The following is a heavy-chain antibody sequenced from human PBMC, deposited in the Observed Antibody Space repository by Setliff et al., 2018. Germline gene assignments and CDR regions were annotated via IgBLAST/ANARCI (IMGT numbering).Heavy chain of an antibody. V-gene: IGHV5-51*01. Sequence: GESLKISCKGSGYSFSNFWIGWVRQMPGKGLEWMGIIYPGDSHTRYSPSFQGQVTMSADKSINTLYLQMNSLRAEDTAIYYCLKGGWGATFHSWGQGTLVTVSS. CDR3: LKGGWGATFHS. D-gene: IGHD1-26*01. J-gene: IGHJ5*01. CDR1: GYSFSNFW. CDR2: IYPGDSHT.